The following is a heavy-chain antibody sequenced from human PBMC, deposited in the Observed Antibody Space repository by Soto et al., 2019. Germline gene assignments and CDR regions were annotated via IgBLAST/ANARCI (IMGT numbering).Heavy chain of an antibody. J-gene: IGHJ4*02. CDR1: GFTFSSYN. CDR3: ARDRGSWEQLVHEFDS. D-gene: IGHD6-6*01. CDR2: ISSSGSHI. Sequence: EVQLVESGGGLVKPGGSLRLSCAASGFTFSSYNMNWVRQAPGKGLEWVSSISSSGSHIYYADSVKCRFTISRDNAKNSLYLQMNSLRAEDTALYYCARDRGSWEQLVHEFDSWGQGTLVTVSS. V-gene: IGHV3-21*06.